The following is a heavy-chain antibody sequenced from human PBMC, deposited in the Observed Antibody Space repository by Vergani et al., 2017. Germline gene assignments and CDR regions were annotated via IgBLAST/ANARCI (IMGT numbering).Heavy chain of an antibody. J-gene: IGHJ4*02. Sequence: QVQLQESGPGLVKPSETLSLTCTVSGGSISSYYWSWIRQPPGKGLEWIGYIYYSGSTNYYPSLKSRVTISVDTSKNQFSLKLSSVTAADTAVYYCARFRGYSYGATDYFDYWGQGTLVTVSS. V-gene: IGHV4-59*01. CDR2: IYYSGST. CDR3: ARFRGYSYGATDYFDY. D-gene: IGHD5-18*01. CDR1: GGSISSYY.